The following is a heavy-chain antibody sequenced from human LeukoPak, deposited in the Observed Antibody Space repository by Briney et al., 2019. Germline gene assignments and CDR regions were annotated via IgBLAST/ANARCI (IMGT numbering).Heavy chain of an antibody. Sequence: GGSLRLSCAASGFTFSSYSMNWVRQAPGKGLEWVSSISSSSSYIYYADSVKGRFTISRDNTRNSLDLQINSLTVEDTARYYCARDDGDVWGTGTTVTVSS. CDR3: ARDDGDV. CDR2: ISSSSSYI. CDR1: GFTFSSYS. V-gene: IGHV3-21*01. J-gene: IGHJ6*04.